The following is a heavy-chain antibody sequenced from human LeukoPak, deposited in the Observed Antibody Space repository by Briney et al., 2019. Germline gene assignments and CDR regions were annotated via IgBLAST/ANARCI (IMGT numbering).Heavy chain of an antibody. Sequence: SETLSLTCTVSGGSISSYYWSWIRQPPGKGLEWIGYIYYSGSTNYNPSLKSRVTISVDTSKNQFSLKLSSVTAADTAVYYCARHSDDILPGYYYYGMDVWGQGTTVTVSS. V-gene: IGHV4-59*08. CDR3: ARHSDDILPGYYYYGMDV. CDR2: IYYSGST. CDR1: GGSISSYY. J-gene: IGHJ6*02. D-gene: IGHD3-9*01.